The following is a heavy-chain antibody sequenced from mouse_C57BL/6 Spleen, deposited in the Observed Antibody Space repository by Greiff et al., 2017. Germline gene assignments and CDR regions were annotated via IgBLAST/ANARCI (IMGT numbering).Heavy chain of an antibody. Sequence: QVQLQQSGAELVRPGASVKLSCKASGYTFTDYYINWVKQRHGQGLEWIARIYPGSGNTYYNEKFKGKATLTAEKSSSTAYMQLSSLTSEDSAVYFCATGYSNYVGAYWGQGTLVTVSA. J-gene: IGHJ3*01. CDR1: GYTFTDYY. CDR2: IYPGSGNT. CDR3: ATGYSNYVGAY. D-gene: IGHD2-5*01. V-gene: IGHV1-76*01.